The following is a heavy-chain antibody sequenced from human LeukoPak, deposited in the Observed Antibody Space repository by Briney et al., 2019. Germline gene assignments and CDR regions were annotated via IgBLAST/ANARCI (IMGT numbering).Heavy chain of an antibody. V-gene: IGHV1-18*01. CDR2: ISAYNGNT. D-gene: IGHD3-10*01. CDR1: GYTFTSYG. CDR3: ARDATRRITMVWGVISFDC. Sequence: ASVKVSCKASGYTFTSYGISWVRQAPGQGLEWMGWISAYNGNTNYAQKLQGRVTMTTDTSTSTAYMELRSLRSDDTAVYYCARDATRRITMVWGVISFDCWGQGTLVTVSS. J-gene: IGHJ4*02.